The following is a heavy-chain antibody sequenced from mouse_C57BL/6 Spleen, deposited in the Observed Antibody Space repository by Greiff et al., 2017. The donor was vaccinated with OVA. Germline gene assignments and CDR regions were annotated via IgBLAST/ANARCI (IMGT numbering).Heavy chain of an antibody. V-gene: IGHV10-3*01. J-gene: IGHJ1*03. CDR1: GFTFTTYS. D-gene: IGHD3-3*01. CDR3: VRVGNPGTGYFDV. Sequence: EVQLVESGGGLVQPKGSLKLSCAASGFTFTTYSMHWVRQAPGKGLEWVARISRKSSNSATYYAVSVKDRFTISRDESQSKLYLQMNNLKTEDTAVYYCVRVGNPGTGYFDVWGTGTTVTVSS. CDR2: ISRKSSNSAT.